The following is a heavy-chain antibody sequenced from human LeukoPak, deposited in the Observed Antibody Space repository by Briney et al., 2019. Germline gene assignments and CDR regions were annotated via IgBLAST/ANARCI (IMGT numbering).Heavy chain of an antibody. CDR1: GFTFSSYP. CDR3: AKDNGPGAFDI. J-gene: IGHJ3*02. Sequence: GGSLRLSCAASGFTFSSYPMNRVRQAPGKGLEWVSGISWNSGSIGYADSVKGRFTISRDNAKNSLYLQMNSLRAEDTALYYCAKDNGPGAFDIWGQGTMVTVSS. V-gene: IGHV3-9*01. CDR2: ISWNSGSI.